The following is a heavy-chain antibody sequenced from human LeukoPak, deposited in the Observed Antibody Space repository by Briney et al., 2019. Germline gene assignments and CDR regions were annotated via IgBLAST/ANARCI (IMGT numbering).Heavy chain of an antibody. CDR2: IYYSGST. D-gene: IGHD5-12*01. CDR3: ARPLRFDY. CDR1: GGSISSSSYY. J-gene: IGHJ4*02. Sequence: PSETLSLTCIVSGGSISSSSYYWGWIRQPPGKGLEWIGSIYYSGSTYYNPSLKSRVTISVDTSKNQFSLKLSSVTAADTAVYYCARPLRFDYWGQGTLVTVSS. V-gene: IGHV4-39*01.